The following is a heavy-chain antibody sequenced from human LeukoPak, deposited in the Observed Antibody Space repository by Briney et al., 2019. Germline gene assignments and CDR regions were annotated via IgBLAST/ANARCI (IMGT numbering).Heavy chain of an antibody. J-gene: IGHJ6*02. CDR1: GYSFTNNW. D-gene: IGHD1-7*01. Sequence: GESLKISCQGSGYSFTNNWIGWVRQMPGKGLEWMGIIYPGDSDTRYSPSFEGQVTISADKSIRTAYLQWSSLKASDTAMYFCARQDSNYALGMDVWGQGTTVTVSS. V-gene: IGHV5-51*01. CDR2: IYPGDSDT. CDR3: ARQDSNYALGMDV.